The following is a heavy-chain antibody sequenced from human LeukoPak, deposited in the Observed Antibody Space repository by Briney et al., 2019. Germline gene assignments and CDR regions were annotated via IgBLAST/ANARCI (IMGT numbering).Heavy chain of an antibody. Sequence: ASVKVSCKASGGTFRSYAISWVRQAPGQGLEWMGGIIPIFGTTNYAQKFQGRVTITADDPTSTAYMEVNSLRSEDTAVYYCARSRYYYDSSGSERFDPWGQGTLVTVSS. V-gene: IGHV1-69*13. J-gene: IGHJ5*02. CDR2: IIPIFGTT. CDR3: ARSRYYYDSSGSERFDP. D-gene: IGHD3-22*01. CDR1: GGTFRSYA.